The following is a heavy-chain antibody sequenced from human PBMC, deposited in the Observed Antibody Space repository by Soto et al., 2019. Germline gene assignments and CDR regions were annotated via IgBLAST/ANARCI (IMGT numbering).Heavy chain of an antibody. CDR1: GVSTSRGDYY. J-gene: IGHJ6*02. D-gene: IGHD7-27*01. CDR2: IHDSGST. Sequence: QVQLQESGPRVVRPSQTLSLTCAVSGVSTSRGDYYWSWIRQSPGKGQEWIGYIHDSGSTFYTPSLKTRLSISLDTSKNQLSLTLNSVTAADTAVYHCARERKLGGFRGGRRTYYYVMDVWGQGTTVTVSS. CDR3: ARERKLGGFRGGRRTYYYVMDV. V-gene: IGHV4-30-4*08.